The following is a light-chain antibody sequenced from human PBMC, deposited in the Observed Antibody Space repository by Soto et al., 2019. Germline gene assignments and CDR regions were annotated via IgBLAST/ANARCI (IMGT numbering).Light chain of an antibody. CDR3: QHYSNWPPWT. CDR1: QSVSNN. CDR2: GAS. Sequence: EIVMTQSPATLSMSPGDRATLSCRASQSVSNNLAWYQQKPGQAPRLLIYGASTRATGIPARFSGSGSGTKFTLTISGLQSEDFAVYYCQHYSNWPPWTFGLGTKVDIK. V-gene: IGKV3-15*01. J-gene: IGKJ1*01.